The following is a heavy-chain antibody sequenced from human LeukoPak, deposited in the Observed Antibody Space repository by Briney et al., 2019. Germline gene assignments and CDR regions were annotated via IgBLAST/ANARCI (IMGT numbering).Heavy chain of an antibody. CDR1: GGSISSYY. D-gene: IGHD3-22*01. CDR2: IYYSGST. CDR3: ARLRRLLRVGAFDI. V-gene: IGHV4-59*01. Sequence: PSETLSLTCTVSGGSISSYYWSWIRQPPGKGLGWIGYIYYSGSTNYNPSLKSRVTISVDTSKNQFSLKLSSVTAADTAVYYCARLRRLLRVGAFDIWGQGTMVTVSS. J-gene: IGHJ3*02.